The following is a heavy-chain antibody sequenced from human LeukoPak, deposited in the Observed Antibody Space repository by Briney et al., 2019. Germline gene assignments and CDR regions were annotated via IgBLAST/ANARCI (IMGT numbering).Heavy chain of an antibody. CDR2: IYYSGST. V-gene: IGHV4-39*01. Sequence: SETLSLTCIVSGGSISSSRDYWAWLRQPPGKGLEWIANIYYSGSTYYSPSLKSRVIISVDTSKNQFSLKLSSVTAADTAVYYCANLISPGCFDPWGQGTLVTVSS. J-gene: IGHJ5*02. CDR1: GGSISSSRDY. CDR3: ANLISPGCFDP.